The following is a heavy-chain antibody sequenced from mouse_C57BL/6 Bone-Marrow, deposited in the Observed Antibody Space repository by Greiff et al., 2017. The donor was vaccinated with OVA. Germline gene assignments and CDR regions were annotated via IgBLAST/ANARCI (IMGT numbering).Heavy chain of an antibody. CDR2: ISSGGSYT. CDR3: AGRLGDWYFDV. Sequence: EVHVVESGGDLVKPGGSLKLSCAASGFTFSSYGMSWVRQTPDKRLEWVATISSGGSYTYYPDSVKGRFTISRDNAKNTLYLQMSSLKSEDTAVYYCAGRLGDWYFDVWGTGTTVTVSS. D-gene: IGHD4-1*01. J-gene: IGHJ1*03. CDR1: GFTFSSYG. V-gene: IGHV5-6*01.